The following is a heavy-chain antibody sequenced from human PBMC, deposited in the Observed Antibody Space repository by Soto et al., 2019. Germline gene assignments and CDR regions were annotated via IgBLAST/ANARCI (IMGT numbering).Heavy chain of an antibody. J-gene: IGHJ5*02. CDR3: ARQLPPLFMSSTWFAP. D-gene: IGHD6-13*01. CDR2: INHSGST. CDR1: GGSFSGYY. V-gene: IGHV4-34*01. Sequence: SETLSLTCAVYGGSFSGYYWSWIRQPPGKGLEWIGEINHSGSTNYNPSLKSRVTISVDTSKNQFSLKLSSVTAADTAVYYCARQLPPLFMSSTWFAPGGKGTLVPVSS.